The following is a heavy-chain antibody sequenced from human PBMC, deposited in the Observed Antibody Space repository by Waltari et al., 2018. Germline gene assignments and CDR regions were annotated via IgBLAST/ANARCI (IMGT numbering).Heavy chain of an antibody. CDR3: AALTYYNGC. CDR2: INPHSGDT. D-gene: IGHD3-10*01. Sequence: QVQLVQSGAEVKKPGASVKVSCKASGYTFTDHYMHWVRQAPGQGLEWMGWINPHSGDTNYAQKFHGRVTMTRDTSISTAYMELSRLTSDDTAVYYCAALTYYNGCWGQGTLVTVSS. J-gene: IGHJ4*02. CDR1: GYTFTDHY. V-gene: IGHV1-2*02.